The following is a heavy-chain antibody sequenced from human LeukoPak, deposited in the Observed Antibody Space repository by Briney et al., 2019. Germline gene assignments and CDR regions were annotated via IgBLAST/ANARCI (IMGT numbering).Heavy chain of an antibody. CDR3: ARRWDTSGYSDY. V-gene: IGHV5-51*01. J-gene: IGHJ4*02. CDR1: GYSFTTYW. D-gene: IGHD3-22*01. Sequence: KSGESLKISCKGSGYSFTTYWIGWVRQLPGKGLEWMGIIYPGDSDTRYSPSFQGQVTISADKSISTAYLQWSSLKASDTAMYYCARRWDTSGYSDYWGQGTLVTVSS. CDR2: IYPGDSDT.